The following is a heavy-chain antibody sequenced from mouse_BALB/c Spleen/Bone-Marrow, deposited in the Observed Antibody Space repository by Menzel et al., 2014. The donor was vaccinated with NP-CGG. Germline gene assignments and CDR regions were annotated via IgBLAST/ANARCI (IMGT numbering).Heavy chain of an antibody. CDR1: GFTFTTYT. CDR3: TRAPYDNSYFDY. D-gene: IGHD2-1*01. J-gene: IGHJ2*01. Sequence: EVKLVESGGGLVKPGGSLKLSCAASGFTFTTYTMSWVRQTPEKRLEWVATIISGGSYTYYPDSVKGRFTVSRDNAKNTPYLQMSSLKSEDTAMYYCTRAPYDNSYFDYWGQGTTLTVSS. CDR2: IISGGSYT. V-gene: IGHV5-6-4*01.